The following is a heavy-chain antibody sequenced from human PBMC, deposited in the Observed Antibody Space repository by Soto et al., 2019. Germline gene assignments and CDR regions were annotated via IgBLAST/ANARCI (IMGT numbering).Heavy chain of an antibody. CDR3: VRDLDDSGSYYTDY. CDR1: GYMFISYG. CDR2: IRPYNGDT. V-gene: IGHV1-18*01. D-gene: IGHD3-10*01. J-gene: IGHJ4*02. Sequence: ASVKVSCKASGYMFISYGINWVRQAPGQGLEWMGWIRPYNGDTKYAQNLQGRVTMTTDTSTSTAYMEMRSLRSDDTAVYYCVRDLDDSGSYYTDYWGPGTLVTVSS.